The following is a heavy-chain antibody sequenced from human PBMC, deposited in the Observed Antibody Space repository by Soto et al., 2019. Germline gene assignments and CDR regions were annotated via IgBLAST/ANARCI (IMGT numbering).Heavy chain of an antibody. D-gene: IGHD4-17*01. Sequence: PGGSLRLSCAASGFTFSSYGMHWVRQAPGKGLEWVAVISYDGSNKYYADSVKGRFTISRDNSKNTLYLQMNSLRAEDTAVYYCAKDREWGDYGYYFDYWGQGTLVTVSS. CDR2: ISYDGSNK. J-gene: IGHJ4*02. CDR3: AKDREWGDYGYYFDY. V-gene: IGHV3-30*18. CDR1: GFTFSSYG.